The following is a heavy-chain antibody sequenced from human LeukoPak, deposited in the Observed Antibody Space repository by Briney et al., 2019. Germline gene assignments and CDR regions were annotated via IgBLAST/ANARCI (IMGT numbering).Heavy chain of an antibody. CDR2: INTDGSAT. J-gene: IGHJ4*02. V-gene: IGHV3-74*01. CDR1: GFNFSTYW. D-gene: IGHD6-13*01. Sequence: GGSLRLSCAVSGFNFSTYWIRWVRQAPGKGLVWVSLINTDGSATTYGDSAKGRFTVSRDNDKNSLFLEMNSLRVEDTAVYYCARGTAATAGIDDWGQGPLVTVSS. CDR3: ARGTAATAGIDD.